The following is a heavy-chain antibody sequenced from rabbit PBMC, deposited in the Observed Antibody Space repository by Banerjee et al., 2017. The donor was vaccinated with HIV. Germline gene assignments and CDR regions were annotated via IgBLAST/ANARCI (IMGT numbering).Heavy chain of an antibody. V-gene: IGHV1S45*01. Sequence: EESGGGLVQPEGSLTLTCTASGFSFSSSYWICWVRQAPGKGLELIACIGTSSGTTWYATWATGRFTISKTSSTTVTLQMTSLTAADTATYFCARSAASYGADGYINTFDPWGPGTLVTVS. CDR3: ARSAASYGADGYINTFDP. D-gene: IGHD6-1*01. CDR2: IGTSSGTT. J-gene: IGHJ2*01. CDR1: GFSFSSSYW.